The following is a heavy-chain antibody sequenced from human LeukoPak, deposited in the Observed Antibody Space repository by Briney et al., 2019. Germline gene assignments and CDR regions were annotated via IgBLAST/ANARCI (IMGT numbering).Heavy chain of an antibody. CDR2: VFTSGIISGNT. Sequence: PSETLSLTCTVSGGSISSYYWSWIRQPPGKGLEWTGRVFTSGIISGNTNYNPSVKSRVTMSVDSSKNQFSLKLRSVTAADTAVYYCARRSYYKPFDYWGQGTLVTVSS. J-gene: IGHJ4*02. CDR1: GGSISSYY. D-gene: IGHD3-10*01. V-gene: IGHV4-4*07. CDR3: ARRSYYKPFDY.